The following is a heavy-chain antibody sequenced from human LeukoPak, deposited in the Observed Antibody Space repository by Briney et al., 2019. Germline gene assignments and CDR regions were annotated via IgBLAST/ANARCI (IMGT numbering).Heavy chain of an antibody. CDR3: APMAADTAMVGMDV. V-gene: IGHV3-7*05. J-gene: IGHJ6*02. CDR2: IKRDGSEK. Sequence: GSLRLSCAASGFPFINYWMSWVRQAPGKGLEWVANIKRDGSEKYYVDSVKGRFTISRDNAKNSLYLHMNSLRAADTAVYYCAPMAADTAMVGMDVWGQGTEVTVSS. CDR1: GFPFINYW. D-gene: IGHD5-18*01.